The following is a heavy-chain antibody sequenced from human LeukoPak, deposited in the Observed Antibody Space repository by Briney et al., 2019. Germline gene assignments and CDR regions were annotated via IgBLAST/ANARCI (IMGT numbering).Heavy chain of an antibody. J-gene: IGHJ4*02. D-gene: IGHD3-10*01. CDR3: ARGVVIWFGELPDFDY. Sequence: ASVKVSCKASGYTFTSYGISWVRQAPGQGLEWMGWISAYNGNTNYAQKLQGRVTMTTDTSTSTAYMELRSLRSDDTAVYYCARGVVIWFGELPDFDYWGQGTLVTVSS. V-gene: IGHV1-18*01. CDR1: GYTFTSYG. CDR2: ISAYNGNT.